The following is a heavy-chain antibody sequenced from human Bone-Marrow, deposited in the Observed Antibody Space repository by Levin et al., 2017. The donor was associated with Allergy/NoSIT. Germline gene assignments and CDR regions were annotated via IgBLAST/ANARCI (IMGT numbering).Heavy chain of an antibody. D-gene: IGHD2-8*01. CDR3: ARGLVGCNDDGCWALDI. CDR2: IYHYGNT. CDR1: GDSVSSLHW. J-gene: IGHJ3*02. Sequence: PGGSLRLSCAVSGDSVSSLHWWTWVRQSPGKGLEWIGEIYHYGNTNYDPSLESRVTISLDKSENQISLKLRSVTAADTAMYYCARGLVGCNDDGCWALDIWGEGTMVTVSS. V-gene: IGHV4-4*02.